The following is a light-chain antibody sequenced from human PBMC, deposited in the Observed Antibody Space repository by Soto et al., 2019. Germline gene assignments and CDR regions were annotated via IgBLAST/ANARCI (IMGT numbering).Light chain of an antibody. Sequence: DIQMTQSPSSLSASVGDRVTITCRASQSIRNYLNWYQQQPGKAPKLLIFAASSLQSGVPSRFSASGGGTTFSLTISNLQPEDLATYFCQQSSNTPYTFGQGTKVEIK. V-gene: IGKV1-39*01. CDR1: QSIRNY. CDR2: AAS. J-gene: IGKJ2*01. CDR3: QQSSNTPYT.